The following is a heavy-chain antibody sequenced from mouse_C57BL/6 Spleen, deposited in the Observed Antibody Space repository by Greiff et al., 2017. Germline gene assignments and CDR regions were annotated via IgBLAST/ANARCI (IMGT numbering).Heavy chain of an antibody. J-gene: IGHJ3*01. CDR2: ISYDGSN. V-gene: IGHV3-6*01. CDR3: ARVGSGYAWFAY. Sequence: EVKLQESGPGLVKPSQSLSLTCSVTGYSITSGYYWNWIRQFPGNKLEWMGYISYDGSNNYNPSLKNRISITRDTSKNQFFLKLNSRTTEDTATYYCARVGSGYAWFAYWGQGTLVTVSA. CDR1: GYSITSGYY. D-gene: IGHD3-2*02.